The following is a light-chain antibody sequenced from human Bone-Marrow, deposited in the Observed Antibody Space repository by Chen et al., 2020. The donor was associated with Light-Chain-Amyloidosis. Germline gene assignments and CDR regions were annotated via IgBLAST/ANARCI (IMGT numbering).Light chain of an antibody. CDR1: QSLRHSNGNNY. CDR3: MQALQTPEIT. Sequence: DIVMTQSPLSLAVSPGEPASISCWSSQSLRHSNGNNYLDWYLQRPGQSPQLLIYLGSIRASGVHDRISGYGSGTDFTLIISRVEAEDVGLYYCMQALQTPEITFGQGTRLEIK. CDR2: LGS. V-gene: IGKV2-28*01. J-gene: IGKJ5*01.